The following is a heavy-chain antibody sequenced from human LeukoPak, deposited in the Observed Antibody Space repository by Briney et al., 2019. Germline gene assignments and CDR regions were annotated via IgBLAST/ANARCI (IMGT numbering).Heavy chain of an antibody. V-gene: IGHV1-2*02. D-gene: IGHD4-17*01. Sequence: ASVKVSCKASGYTFTGYYIHWVRQAPGQGLEWMGWINLNSGGTIYSQKFQGRVTIARDTSSSTASMELSRLRSDDTAVYYCARTSGDYENDAFDIWGQGTMVTVSS. CDR1: GYTFTGYY. CDR3: ARTSGDYENDAFDI. CDR2: INLNSGGT. J-gene: IGHJ3*02.